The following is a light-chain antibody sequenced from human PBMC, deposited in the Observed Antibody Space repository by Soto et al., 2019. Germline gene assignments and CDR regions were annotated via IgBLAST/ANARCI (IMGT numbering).Light chain of an antibody. Sequence: QSVLTQPPSASGSPGQSVTISCTGTSSDVGGFNYVSWYQQHPGKAPKLIIYEVRNRPSGISSRFSGSRSGNTASLTISGLQSEDEGDYYCSAYTARSTLVFGGGTQLTVL. CDR1: SSDVGGFNY. J-gene: IGLJ7*01. CDR3: SAYTARSTLV. CDR2: EVR. V-gene: IGLV2-14*01.